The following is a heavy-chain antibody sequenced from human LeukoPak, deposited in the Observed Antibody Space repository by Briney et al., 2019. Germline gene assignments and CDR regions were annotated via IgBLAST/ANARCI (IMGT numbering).Heavy chain of an antibody. V-gene: IGHV1-46*01. CDR1: GYTFTSYY. D-gene: IGHD2-21*02. Sequence: WASVKVSCKASGYTFTSYYMHWVRQAPGQGLEWMGIINPSGGSTSYAQKFQGRVTMTRDTSTSTVYMELSSLRSEDTAVYYCASPSLYCGGDCYHAFDIWGQGTMVTVSS. J-gene: IGHJ3*02. CDR2: INPSGGST. CDR3: ASPSLYCGGDCYHAFDI.